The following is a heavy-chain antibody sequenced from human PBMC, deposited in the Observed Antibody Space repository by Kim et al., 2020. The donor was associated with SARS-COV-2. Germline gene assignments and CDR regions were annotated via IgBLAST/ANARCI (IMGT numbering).Heavy chain of an antibody. Sequence: GGTLRLSCAASGFTFSSYRMHWVRQAPGKGLVWVSRISSDGSSTYYADSVKGRFTISRDNTKNTLYLQMNSLRAEDTAMYYCVRAAFEIWGQGTMVTVS. V-gene: IGHV3-74*01. J-gene: IGHJ3*02. CDR1: GFTFSSYR. CDR2: ISSDGSST. CDR3: VRAAFEI.